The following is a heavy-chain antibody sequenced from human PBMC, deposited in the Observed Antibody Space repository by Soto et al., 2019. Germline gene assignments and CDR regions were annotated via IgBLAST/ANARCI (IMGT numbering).Heavy chain of an antibody. J-gene: IGHJ4*02. V-gene: IGHV3-23*01. CDR3: AKDRRAGGTSAFYFAF. CDR2: ISATGGGT. D-gene: IGHD3-16*01. CDR1: GFKFSSYA. Sequence: GGSLRLSCAASGFKFSSYAMSWVRQAPGKGLEWVSLISATGGGTYYADSVKGRFTISRDNSDNTLYLQVHSLRAEDTAVYYCAKDRRAGGTSAFYFAFWGRGAQVTVS.